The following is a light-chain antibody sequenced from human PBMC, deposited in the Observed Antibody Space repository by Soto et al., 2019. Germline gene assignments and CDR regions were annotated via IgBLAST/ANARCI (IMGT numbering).Light chain of an antibody. Sequence: VMTQSPTTLSVSPGERATLSCRASHSVGSNLAWSQQNPCQAPRLLIYGASTRATGVPARFSGSGSATQFTLTISPLQSEDFGFYYCQQYKQWPVAFGGGTKVEMK. CDR2: GAS. V-gene: IGKV3-15*01. CDR1: HSVGSN. J-gene: IGKJ4*01. CDR3: QQYKQWPVA.